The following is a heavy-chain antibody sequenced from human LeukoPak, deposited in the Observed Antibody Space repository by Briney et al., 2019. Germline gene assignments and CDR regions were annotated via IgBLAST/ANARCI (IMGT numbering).Heavy chain of an antibody. V-gene: IGHV1-46*01. Sequence: ASVKVSCKASGYTFTSYYMHWVRQAPGQGLEWMGIINPSGGSTSYAHKFQDRVTMTWDTSTSTVYMELSSLRSEDTAVYYCARFGSVWHDDYWGQGTLVTVSS. D-gene: IGHD5/OR15-5a*01. CDR1: GYTFTSYY. CDR2: INPSGGST. CDR3: ARFGSVWHDDY. J-gene: IGHJ4*02.